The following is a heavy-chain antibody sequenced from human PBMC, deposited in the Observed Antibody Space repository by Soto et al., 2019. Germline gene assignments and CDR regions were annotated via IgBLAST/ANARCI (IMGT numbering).Heavy chain of an antibody. CDR3: AKEVSAYYDFWSGYLGGNWFDP. J-gene: IGHJ5*02. D-gene: IGHD3-3*01. Sequence: GGSLRLSCAASGFTFSSYAMSWVRQAPGKGLEWVSAISGSGGSTYYADSVKGRFTISRDNSENTLYLQMNSLRAEDTAVYYCAKEVSAYYDFWSGYLGGNWFDPWGQGTLVTVSS. CDR1: GFTFSSYA. V-gene: IGHV3-23*01. CDR2: ISGSGGST.